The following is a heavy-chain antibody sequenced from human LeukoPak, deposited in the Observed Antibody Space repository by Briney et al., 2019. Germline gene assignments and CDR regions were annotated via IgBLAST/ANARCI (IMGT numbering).Heavy chain of an antibody. CDR1: GFTFSSYW. J-gene: IGHJ3*02. V-gene: IGHV3-74*01. D-gene: IGHD2/OR15-2a*01. CDR3: ARGIGIGAFDT. Sequence: GGSLRLSGAASGFTFSSYWMHWVRQAPGKGLVWVSRVNVDGRSTTYADSVKGRLTISRDNAKKTLYLQINSLRPEDTAFYYCARGIGIGAFDTWGRGTKVTVSS. CDR2: VNVDGRST.